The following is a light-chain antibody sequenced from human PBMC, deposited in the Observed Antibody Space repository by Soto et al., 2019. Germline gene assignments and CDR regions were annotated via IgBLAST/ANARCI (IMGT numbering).Light chain of an antibody. CDR3: QQRSNWPPKLT. J-gene: IGKJ4*01. CDR2: DAS. Sequence: EIVLTQSPATLSLSPGERATLSCRASQSVSSYFAWYQQKPGQAPRLLIYDASNRATGIPARFSGSGSGTDFTLTISSLEPEDFAVYYCQQRSNWPPKLTFGGGTKVEIK. CDR1: QSVSSY. V-gene: IGKV3-11*01.